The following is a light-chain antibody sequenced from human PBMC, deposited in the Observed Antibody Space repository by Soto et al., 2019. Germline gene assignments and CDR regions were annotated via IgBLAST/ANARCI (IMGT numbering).Light chain of an antibody. Sequence: EIVMTQSPATLSVSPGERATLSCRASQSVSSNLAWYQQKPGQAPRLLIYGASTRATGIPARFSGSGSGTEFTLTIGSLQSEDFGVYYCQQYNNWPLTFGGGTKVDIK. CDR1: QSVSSN. CDR2: GAS. V-gene: IGKV3-15*01. CDR3: QQYNNWPLT. J-gene: IGKJ4*01.